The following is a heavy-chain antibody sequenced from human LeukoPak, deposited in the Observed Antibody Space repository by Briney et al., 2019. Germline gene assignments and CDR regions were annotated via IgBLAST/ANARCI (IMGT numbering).Heavy chain of an antibody. CDR3: ARDLGDYGDPIDY. J-gene: IGHJ4*02. CDR2: ITPNSGDT. V-gene: IGHV1-2*02. CDR1: EYTFTPYY. Sequence: ASVRASYTASEYTFTPYYIPWVPQAPGHRPEWMGWITPNSGDTNYAQKFQGRVTMTRDTSISTAYMELNRLRSDDTAVYYCARDLGDYGDPIDYWGQGTLVTVSS. D-gene: IGHD4-17*01.